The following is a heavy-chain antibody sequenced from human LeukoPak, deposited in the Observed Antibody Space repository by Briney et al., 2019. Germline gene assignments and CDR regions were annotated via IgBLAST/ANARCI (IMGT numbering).Heavy chain of an antibody. CDR2: IIPIFGTA. CDR1: GGTFSSYA. D-gene: IGHD1-26*01. CDR3: ARVPVGAKLLYYFDY. J-gene: IGHJ4*02. V-gene: IGHV1-69*05. Sequence: SVKVSCKASGGTFSSYAIGWVRQAPGQGLEWMGGIIPIFGTANYAQKFQGRVTITTDESTSTAYMELSSLRSEDTAVYYCARVPVGAKLLYYFDYWGQGTLVTVSS.